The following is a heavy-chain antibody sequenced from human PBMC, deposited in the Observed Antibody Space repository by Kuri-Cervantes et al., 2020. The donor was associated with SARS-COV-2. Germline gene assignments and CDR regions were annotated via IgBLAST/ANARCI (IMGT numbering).Heavy chain of an antibody. V-gene: IGHV3-9*01. Sequence: SLKISCAASGFTFDDYAMHWVRRAPGKGLEWVSSISWNSGSIGYADSVKGRFTISRDNAKNSLYLQMNSLRAEDTALYYCAKGPRRNCSGGSCYYIAWFWGYWGHGNLVNGAS. CDR3: AKGPRRNCSGGSCYYIAWFWGY. J-gene: IGHJ4*01. D-gene: IGHD2-15*01. CDR2: ISWNSGSI. CDR1: GFTFDDYA.